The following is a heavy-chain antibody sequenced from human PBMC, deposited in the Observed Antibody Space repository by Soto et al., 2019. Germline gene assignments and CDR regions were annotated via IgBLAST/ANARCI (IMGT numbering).Heavy chain of an antibody. CDR2: INHSGST. CDR3: ARWYVFGALGY. CDR1: GGSFSGYY. D-gene: IGHD3-3*01. V-gene: IGHV4-34*01. Sequence: QVQLQQWGAGLLKPSETLSLTCAVYGGSFSGYYWSWIRQPPGKGLEWIGEINHSGSTNYNPSLKSRVTISVDTSKNQFSLKLSSVTAADTAAYYCARWYVFGALGYWGQGTLVTVSS. J-gene: IGHJ4*02.